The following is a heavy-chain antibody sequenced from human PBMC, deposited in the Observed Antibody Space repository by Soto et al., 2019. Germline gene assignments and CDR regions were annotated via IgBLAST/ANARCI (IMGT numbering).Heavy chain of an antibody. CDR1: GFTFSDYY. CDR3: ARDGVGGSSGWYSGGSYDY. J-gene: IGHJ4*02. D-gene: IGHD6-19*01. Sequence: QVQLVESGGGLVKPGGSLRLSCAASGFTFSDYYMSWIRQAPGKGLEWVSYISSSSSYTNYADSVKSRFTISRDNAKNSLYLQMNSLRAEDTAVYYCARDGVGGSSGWYSGGSYDYWGQGTLVTVSS. CDR2: ISSSSSYT. V-gene: IGHV3-11*06.